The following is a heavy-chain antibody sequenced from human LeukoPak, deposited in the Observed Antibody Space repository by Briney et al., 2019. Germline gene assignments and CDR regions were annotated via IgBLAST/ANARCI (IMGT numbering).Heavy chain of an antibody. CDR3: ARQNSGSYYDY. Sequence: GRSLRLSCAASRFTFSSYAMHWVRQAPGKGLEWVAFISYDGSNKYYADSVKGRFTISRLNSKNTLYLQMNSLRAEDTAVYYCARQNSGSYYDYWGQGTLVTVSS. CDR1: RFTFSSYA. CDR2: ISYDGSNK. D-gene: IGHD1-26*01. J-gene: IGHJ4*02. V-gene: IGHV3-30*04.